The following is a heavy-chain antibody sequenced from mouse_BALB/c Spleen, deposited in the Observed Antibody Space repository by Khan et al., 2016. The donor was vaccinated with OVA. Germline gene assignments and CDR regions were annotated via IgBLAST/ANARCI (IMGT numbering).Heavy chain of an antibody. CDR2: MIYSGYT. V-gene: IGHV3-8*02. CDR3: ARSTYRSAFAY. CDR1: GDSITSGF. Sequence: VQLKESGPSLVQPSQTLSLTCFVTGDSITSGFWSWIRKFPGNKLEYMGYMIYSGYTYYNPSLKGRFSITRHTSKNQYYLQLNSVTTGDTATSYCARSTYRSAFAYWGKGTLVTVSA. J-gene: IGHJ3*01. D-gene: IGHD2-14*01.